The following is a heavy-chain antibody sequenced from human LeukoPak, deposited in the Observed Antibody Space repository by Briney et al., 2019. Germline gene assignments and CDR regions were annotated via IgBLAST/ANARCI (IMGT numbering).Heavy chain of an antibody. D-gene: IGHD3-22*01. CDR1: GFTFSSYG. CDR2: IRYDGSNK. Sequence: GGSLRLSCAASGFTFSSYGMHWVRQAPGKGLEWVAFIRYDGSNKYYADSVKGRFTISRDNAKNSLYLQMNSLRAEDTAVYYCARGSSHFFYCYDSSGFFDYWGQGTLVTVSS. CDR3: ARGSSHFFYCYDSSGFFDY. V-gene: IGHV3-30*02. J-gene: IGHJ4*02.